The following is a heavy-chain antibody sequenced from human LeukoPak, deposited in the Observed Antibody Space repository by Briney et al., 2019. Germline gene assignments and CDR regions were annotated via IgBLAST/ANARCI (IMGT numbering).Heavy chain of an antibody. Sequence: ASVKVSCKASGYTFISYGISWVRQAPGQGLEWMGWISAYNGNTNYAQKLQGRVTMTTDTSTSTAYMEMRSLRSDDTAVYYCARAPSYARYYDFWSGYYYFDYWGQGTLVTVSS. V-gene: IGHV1-18*01. CDR3: ARAPSYARYYDFWSGYYYFDY. J-gene: IGHJ4*02. CDR2: ISAYNGNT. D-gene: IGHD3-3*01. CDR1: GYTFISYG.